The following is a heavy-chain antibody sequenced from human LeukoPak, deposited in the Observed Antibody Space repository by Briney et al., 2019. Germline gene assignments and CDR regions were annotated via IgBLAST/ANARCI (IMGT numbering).Heavy chain of an antibody. J-gene: IGHJ4*02. V-gene: IGHV4-39*01. CDR1: GGSISSSSYY. CDR2: IYYSGST. D-gene: IGHD2-21*01. CDR3: ARGSLTGEYFDY. Sequence: SETLSLTCTVSGGSISSSSYYWGWNRQPPGKGLEWIGSIYYSGSTYYNPSLKSRVTISVDTSKNQFSLKLSSVTAADTAVYYCARGSLTGEYFDYWGQGTLVTVSS.